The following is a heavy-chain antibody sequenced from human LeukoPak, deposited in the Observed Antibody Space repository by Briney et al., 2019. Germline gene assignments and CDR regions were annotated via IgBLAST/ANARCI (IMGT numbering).Heavy chain of an antibody. V-gene: IGHV3-30-3*01. J-gene: IGHJ4*02. D-gene: IGHD4-17*01. Sequence: PGGSLRLSCAASGFTFSSYAMHWVRQAPGKGLEWVALISYDGSNKYYADSVKGRFTISRDNSKNTLYLQMNSLRAEDTAVYYCARDRFGDYHFDYWGQGTLVTVSS. CDR2: ISYDGSNK. CDR1: GFTFSSYA. CDR3: ARDRFGDYHFDY.